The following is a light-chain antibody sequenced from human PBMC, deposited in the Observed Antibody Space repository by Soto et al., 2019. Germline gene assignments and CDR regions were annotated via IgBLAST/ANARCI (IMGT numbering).Light chain of an antibody. V-gene: IGKV3-20*01. J-gene: IGKJ1*01. Sequence: EIVLTQSPGTLSLSPGERATLSCRASQNVKNNYLAWYQQKPGQAPRLLIYGASSRATGTPDRFSGSGSGTDFTLTISRLEPEDFALFYCQQYGSSPWTFGQGTKVEIK. CDR1: QNVKNNY. CDR2: GAS. CDR3: QQYGSSPWT.